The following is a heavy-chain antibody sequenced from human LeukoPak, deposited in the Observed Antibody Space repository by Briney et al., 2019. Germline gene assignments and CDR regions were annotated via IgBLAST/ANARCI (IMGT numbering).Heavy chain of an antibody. D-gene: IGHD2-8*01. CDR1: GGSFSGYY. CDR3: ARDLYRSVLMVYAIGGYFDY. V-gene: IGHV4-34*01. J-gene: IGHJ4*02. CDR2: INHSGST. Sequence: SETLPLTCAVYGGSFSGYYWSWIRQPPGKGLEWIGEINHSGSTNYNPSLKSRVTISVDTSKNQFSLKLSSVTAADTAVYYCARDLYRSVLMVYAIGGYFDYWGQGTLVTVSS.